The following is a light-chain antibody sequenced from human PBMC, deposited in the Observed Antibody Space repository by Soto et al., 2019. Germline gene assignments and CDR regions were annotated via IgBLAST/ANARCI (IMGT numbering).Light chain of an antibody. CDR2: XAS. V-gene: IGKV3-20*01. Sequence: IGVTHSAVTLSVSPGESATLSCRASQSIXSDFGWYKLKPGQAHRALIDXASSRDTSIPDRFSGSGSGKDFTITISRLEPEDFPVYYWQQYGSPRTVGPGTKV. CDR1: QSIXSD. J-gene: IGKJ3*01. CDR3: QQYGSPRT.